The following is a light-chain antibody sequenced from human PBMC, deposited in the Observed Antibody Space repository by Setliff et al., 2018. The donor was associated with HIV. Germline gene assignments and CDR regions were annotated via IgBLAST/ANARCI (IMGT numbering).Light chain of an antibody. CDR1: SSNIGAHYD. J-gene: IGLJ1*01. Sequence: QSVLTQPPSVSGAPGQRVTISCTGSSSNIGAHYDVHWYQQLPGTAPKLLIYGNNNRPSGVPDRFSGSKSGTSASLAITGLQAEDEADYYRQSYDSSLSGDVFGTGTKVTVL. CDR3: QSYDSSLSGDV. CDR2: GNN. V-gene: IGLV1-40*01.